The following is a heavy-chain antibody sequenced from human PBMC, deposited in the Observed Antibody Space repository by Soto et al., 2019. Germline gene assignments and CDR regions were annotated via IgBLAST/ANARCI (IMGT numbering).Heavy chain of an antibody. CDR2: IYYSGST. V-gene: IGHV4-39*01. CDR3: ARGLTRDYYDSSGYLDY. J-gene: IGHJ4*02. CDR1: GGSISSSSYY. D-gene: IGHD3-22*01. Sequence: QLQLQESGPGLVKPSETLSLTCTVSGGSISSSSYYWGWIRQPPGKGLEWIGSIYYSGSTYYNPSPKSRVTISVDTSKNRFSLQLSSVTAADTAVYYCARGLTRDYYDSSGYLDYWGQGTLVTVSS.